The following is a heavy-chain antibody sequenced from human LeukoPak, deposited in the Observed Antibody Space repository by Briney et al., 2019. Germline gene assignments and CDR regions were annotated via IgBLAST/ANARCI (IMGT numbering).Heavy chain of an antibody. CDR2: INPNSGGT. V-gene: IGHV1-2*02. CDR3: ARVFISGSYRDGFDI. CDR1: GYTFTGYY. J-gene: IGHJ3*02. D-gene: IGHD1-26*01. Sequence: ASVKVSCKASGYTFTGYYMHWVRQAPGQGLEWMGWINPNSGGTNYAQKFQGRVTMTRDTSISTAYMELSRLRSDDTAMYYCARVFISGSYRDGFDIWGQGTMVTVSS.